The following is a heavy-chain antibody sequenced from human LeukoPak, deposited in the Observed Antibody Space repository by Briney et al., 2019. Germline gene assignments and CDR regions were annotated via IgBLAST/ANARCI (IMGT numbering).Heavy chain of an antibody. CDR3: ARDXPAVLIDTYX. CDR1: GFIVTNNY. J-gene: IGHJ4*02. V-gene: IGHV3-66*01. D-gene: IGHD2-8*01. Sequence: GGSLRLSCTASGFIVTNNYINWVRQAPGKGLEWVSLVYSGGSTYYADSVKGRFTISRDNSKNMVYLQMNSLRAEDTAMYYCARDXPAVLIDTYXWGQGTXXXVSS. CDR2: VYSGGST.